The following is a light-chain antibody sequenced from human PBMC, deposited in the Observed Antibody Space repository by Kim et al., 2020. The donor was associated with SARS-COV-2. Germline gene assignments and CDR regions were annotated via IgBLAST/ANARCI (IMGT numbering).Light chain of an antibody. CDR1: TGAITSAYY. Sequence: PGGTVTLTCASSTGAITSAYYPNWFQQKPGQAPRALIYGTTNKHSWTPARFSGSLLGDKAALTLSGVQPEDEAEYYCLLYYGGSRVFGGGTQLTVL. J-gene: IGLJ2*01. CDR3: LLYYGGSRV. CDR2: GTT. V-gene: IGLV7-43*01.